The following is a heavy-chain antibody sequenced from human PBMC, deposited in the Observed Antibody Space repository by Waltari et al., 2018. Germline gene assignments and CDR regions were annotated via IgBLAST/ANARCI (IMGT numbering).Heavy chain of an antibody. CDR3: ASPLLSGSHAFDI. CDR2: INHSGST. Sequence: QVQLQQWGAGLLKPSETLSLTCAVYGGSFSGYYWSLIRQPPGKGLEWIGEINHSGSTNYNPSLKSRVTISVDTSKNQFSLKLSSVTAADTAVYYCASPLLSGSHAFDIWGQGTMVTVSS. CDR1: GGSFSGYY. J-gene: IGHJ3*02. D-gene: IGHD3-22*01. V-gene: IGHV4-34*01.